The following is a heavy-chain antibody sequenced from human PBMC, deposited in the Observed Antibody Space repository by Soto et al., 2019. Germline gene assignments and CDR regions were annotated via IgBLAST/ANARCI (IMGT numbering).Heavy chain of an antibody. V-gene: IGHV4-59*01. CDR1: GGSINSYY. CDR2: IYYSGST. CDR3: ARGQGHYQGMDV. Sequence: SETLSLTCTVSGGSINSYYWSWIRQPPGEGLEWIGYIYYSGSTNYNPSPKSRVTMSVDTSKDQFSLKLSSVTAADTAVYYCARGQGHYQGMDVWAQGTTVTVSS. J-gene: IGHJ6*02.